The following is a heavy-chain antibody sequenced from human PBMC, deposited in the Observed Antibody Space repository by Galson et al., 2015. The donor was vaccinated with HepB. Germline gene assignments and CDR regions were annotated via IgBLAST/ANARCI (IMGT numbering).Heavy chain of an antibody. V-gene: IGHV2-70*11. D-gene: IGHD2-2*01. J-gene: IGHJ4*02. Sequence: PALVKPTQTLTLTCTFSGFSLSTSGMCVNWIRQPPGKALEWLARIDWDDDKYYNPSLETRLTISKDTSKNQVVLTMTNMDPVDTGTYYCARIYTTSCKGDYWGQGTLVTVSS. CDR3: ARIYTTSCKGDY. CDR1: GFSLSTSGMC. CDR2: IDWDDDK.